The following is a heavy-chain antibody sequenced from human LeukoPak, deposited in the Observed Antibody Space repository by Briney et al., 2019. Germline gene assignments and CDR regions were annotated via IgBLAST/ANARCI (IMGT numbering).Heavy chain of an antibody. CDR2: IYTSGST. Sequence: SETLSLTCTVSGGSISSGSYYWSWIRQPAGKGLEWIGRIYTSGSTNYNPSLKSRVTISVDTSKNQFSLKLSSVTAADTAVYYCARDRGEGWYFDLWGRGTLVTVSS. CDR3: ARDRGEGWYFDL. D-gene: IGHD3-10*01. J-gene: IGHJ2*01. V-gene: IGHV4-61*02. CDR1: GGSISSGSYY.